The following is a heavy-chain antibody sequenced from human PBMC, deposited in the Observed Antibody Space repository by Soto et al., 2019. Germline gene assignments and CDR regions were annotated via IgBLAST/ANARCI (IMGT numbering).Heavy chain of an antibody. J-gene: IGHJ4*02. CDR3: ARIGTHYYDSSGYLGYPFDY. Sequence: GGSLRISCAASGFTFSSYGMHWVRQAPGKGLEWVAVISYDGSNKYYADSVKGRFTISRDNSKNRLYLQMKRLRAEDTAVYYCARIGTHYYDSSGYLGYPFDYWGQGTLVTVSS. CDR1: GFTFSSYG. D-gene: IGHD3-22*01. CDR2: ISYDGSNK. V-gene: IGHV3-30*03.